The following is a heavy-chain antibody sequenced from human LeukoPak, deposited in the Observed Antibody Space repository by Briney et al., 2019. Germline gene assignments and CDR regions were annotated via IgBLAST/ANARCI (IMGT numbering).Heavy chain of an antibody. D-gene: IGHD3-3*01. CDR2: ISYGGIDK. J-gene: IGHJ3*02. V-gene: IGHV3-30*04. CDR1: GSNFSSYA. CDR3: ARESWSDSVAFDI. Sequence: PGTSLRLSCAASGSNFSSYAMHWVRQAPGEGLEWVGLISYGGIDKSYADSVKGRFTISRDSSKRTLYLQMNSLRAEDTAMYYCARESWSDSVAFDIWGLGTMVIVSS.